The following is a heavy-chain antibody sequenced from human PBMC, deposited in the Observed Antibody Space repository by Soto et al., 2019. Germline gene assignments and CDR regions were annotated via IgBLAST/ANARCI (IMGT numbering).Heavy chain of an antibody. CDR2: ISYDGSNK. CDR3: ARDITIFGVVAYAFDI. J-gene: IGHJ3*02. D-gene: IGHD3-3*01. V-gene: IGHV3-30-3*01. CDR1: GFTVSRYW. Sequence: HHGGSLRLSCAASGFTVSRYWMSWVRQAPGKGLEWVAVISYDGSNKYYADSVKGRLTISRDNSKNTLYLQMNSLRAEDTAVYYCARDITIFGVVAYAFDIWGQGAMVTV.